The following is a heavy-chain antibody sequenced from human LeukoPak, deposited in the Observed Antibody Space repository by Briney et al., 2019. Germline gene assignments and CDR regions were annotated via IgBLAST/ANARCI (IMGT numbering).Heavy chain of an antibody. V-gene: IGHV3-23*01. CDR3: AKQYDFWSGPDY. CDR2: ISGSGGST. Sequence: GGSLRLSCAASGFTFSSYAMNWVRQAPGKGLEWVSGISGSGGSTYYADSVKGLFTISRDNSKNMLYLQMNSLRVEDTAVYYCAKQYDFWSGPDYWGQGTLVTVSS. CDR1: GFTFSSYA. D-gene: IGHD3-3*01. J-gene: IGHJ4*02.